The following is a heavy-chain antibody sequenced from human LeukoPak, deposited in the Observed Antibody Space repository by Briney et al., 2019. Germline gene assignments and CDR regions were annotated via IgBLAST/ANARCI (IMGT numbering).Heavy chain of an antibody. Sequence: GGTLRLSCAASGFTFSSYGMSWVRQAPGKGLQWVSVIIGSGSSTYYADSVKGRFTISIDNSKNTLYLQMNSLRAEDTAVYYCAKGHYMDVWGKGTTVTVSS. CDR3: AKGHYMDV. CDR2: IIGSGSST. CDR1: GFTFSSYG. V-gene: IGHV3-23*01. J-gene: IGHJ6*03.